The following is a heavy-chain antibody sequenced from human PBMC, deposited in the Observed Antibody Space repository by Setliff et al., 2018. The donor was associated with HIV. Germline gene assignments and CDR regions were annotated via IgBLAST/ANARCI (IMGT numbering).Heavy chain of an antibody. J-gene: IGHJ4*02. CDR1: GYTFSDYY. CDR3: ARGPSYAPY. V-gene: IGHV1-2*02. D-gene: IGHD3-16*01. CDR2: INPKSDGT. Sequence: ASVKVSCKVSGYTFSDYYMHWVQQAPGKGLEWMGWINPKSDGTDYAQKFWGRVTITTHESTSTAYMELRSLRSDDTAVYYCARGPSYAPYWGQGTLVTVSS.